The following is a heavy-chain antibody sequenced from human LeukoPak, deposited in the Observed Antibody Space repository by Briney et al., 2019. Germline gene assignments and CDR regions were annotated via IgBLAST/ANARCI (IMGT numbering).Heavy chain of an antibody. D-gene: IGHD3-9*01. CDR1: GFTFSSNW. CDR2: IKSDGSST. V-gene: IGHV3-74*01. J-gene: IGHJ4*02. CDR3: ARDGAVLRYFDWLPPVGNFDY. Sequence: PGGSLRLSCAASGFTFSSNWMHWVRQAPGKGLEWVSCIKSDGSSTTYADSVKGRFTISRDNAKNSLYLQMNSLRAEDTAVYYCARDGAVLRYFDWLPPVGNFDYWGQGTLVTVSS.